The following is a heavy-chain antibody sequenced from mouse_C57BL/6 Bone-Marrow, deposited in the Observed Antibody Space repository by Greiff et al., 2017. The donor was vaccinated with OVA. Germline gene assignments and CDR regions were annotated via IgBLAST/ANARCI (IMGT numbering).Heavy chain of an antibody. D-gene: IGHD2-4*01. V-gene: IGHV2-2*01. Sequence: VQLQESGPGLVQPSQSLSITCTVSGFSLTSYGVHWVRQSPGKGLEWLGVIWSGGSTDYNAAFISRLSISKDNSKSQVFFKMNSLQADDTAIYYCASMITRYYFDYWGQGTTLTVSS. CDR3: ASMITRYYFDY. CDR2: IWSGGST. CDR1: GFSLTSYG. J-gene: IGHJ2*01.